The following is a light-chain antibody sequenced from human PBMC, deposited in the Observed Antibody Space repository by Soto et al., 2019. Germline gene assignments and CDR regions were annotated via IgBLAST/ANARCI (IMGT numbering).Light chain of an antibody. CDR1: QTVRNNY. J-gene: IGKJ1*01. Sequence: FVLTQPPGTLSLSPGERATLSCRASQTVRNNYLAWYQQKPGQAPRLLIYGASNRATGIPDRFSGSGSGTDFTLTISRLEPEDFAVYYCQQYGSSGTFGQGTKVDIK. CDR2: GAS. CDR3: QQYGSSGT. V-gene: IGKV3-20*01.